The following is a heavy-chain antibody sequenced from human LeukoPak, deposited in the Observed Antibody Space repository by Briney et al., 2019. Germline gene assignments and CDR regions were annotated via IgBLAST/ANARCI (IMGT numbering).Heavy chain of an antibody. D-gene: IGHD3-3*01. CDR2: TNRDGSST. CDR1: GFTFSSYC. V-gene: IGHV3-74*01. J-gene: IGHJ4*02. CDR3: ARDSVEWYIFDY. Sequence: PGGSLRLSCAASGFTFSSYCMHWVRQPPGKGPVWVARTNRDGSSTAYADSVKGRFTISKDNSKNTLYLLMNSLRAEDTAVYYCARDSVEWYIFDYWGQGTLVTVSS.